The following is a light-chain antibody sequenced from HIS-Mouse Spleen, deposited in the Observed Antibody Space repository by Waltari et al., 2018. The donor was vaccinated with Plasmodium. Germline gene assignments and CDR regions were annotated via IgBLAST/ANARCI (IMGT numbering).Light chain of an antibody. CDR2: LNSDGSH. J-gene: IGLJ2*01. CDR1: SGHSRYA. CDR3: QTWGTGMGV. V-gene: IGLV4-69*01. Sequence: QLVLTQSPSASASLGASVKPTCTLSSGHSRYATPRPQQQPEKGPRYLMKLNSDGSHSKGDGIPDRFSGSSSGAERYLTISSLQSEDEADYYCQTWGTGMGVFGGGTKLTVL.